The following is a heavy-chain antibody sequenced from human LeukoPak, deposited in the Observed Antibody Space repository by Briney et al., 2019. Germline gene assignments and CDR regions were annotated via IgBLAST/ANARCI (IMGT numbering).Heavy chain of an antibody. Sequence: PSQTLSLTCTVSGGSISSGGYYWSWIRQHPGKGLEWIGYIYYSGSTYYNPSLKSRVTISVDTSKNQFSLKLSSVTAADTAVYCCARVAVEMATISNWGTFDYWGQGTLVTVSS. CDR2: IYYSGST. CDR1: GGSISSGGYY. J-gene: IGHJ4*02. CDR3: ARVAVEMATISNWGTFDY. D-gene: IGHD5-24*01. V-gene: IGHV4-31*03.